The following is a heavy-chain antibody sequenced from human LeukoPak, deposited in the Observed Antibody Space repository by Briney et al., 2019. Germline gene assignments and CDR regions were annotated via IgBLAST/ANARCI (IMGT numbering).Heavy chain of an antibody. Sequence: SVTLSLTCTVSGGSISTYYWSWIRQPPGKELEWIGYVYYSGSTNYNPSLKSRVNISVDTSKNQFSLKLRSVTAADTAVYYCARATGSSSWATWGQGTLVTVSS. D-gene: IGHD6-13*01. V-gene: IGHV4-59*01. CDR3: ARATGSSSWAT. CDR1: GGSISTYY. J-gene: IGHJ5*02. CDR2: VYYSGST.